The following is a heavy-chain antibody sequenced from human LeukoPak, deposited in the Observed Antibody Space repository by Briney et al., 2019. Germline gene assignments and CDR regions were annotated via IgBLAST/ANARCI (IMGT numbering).Heavy chain of an antibody. CDR1: GGSISSSSYY. D-gene: IGHD1-26*01. Sequence: PSETLSLTCTVSGGSISSSSYYWGWIRQPPGKGLEWIGSIYYSGSTYYNPSLKSRVTISVDTSKNQFSLKLSSVTAADTAVYYCARRTRGAFFDYWGQGTLVTVSS. J-gene: IGHJ4*02. CDR2: IYYSGST. CDR3: ARRTRGAFFDY. V-gene: IGHV4-39*01.